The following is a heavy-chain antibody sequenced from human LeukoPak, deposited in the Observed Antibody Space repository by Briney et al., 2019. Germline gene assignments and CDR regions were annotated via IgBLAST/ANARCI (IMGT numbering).Heavy chain of an antibody. CDR3: AKGPSSTNFDY. V-gene: IGHV3-23*01. Sequence: GGSLRLSCAASGFTISSNYMSWVRQAPGKGLEWVSAISGSGGSTYYADSVKGRFTISRGNSKNTLYLQMNSLRAEDTAVYYCAKGPSSTNFDYWGQGTLVTVSS. J-gene: IGHJ4*02. CDR1: GFTISSNY. D-gene: IGHD1-1*01. CDR2: ISGSGGST.